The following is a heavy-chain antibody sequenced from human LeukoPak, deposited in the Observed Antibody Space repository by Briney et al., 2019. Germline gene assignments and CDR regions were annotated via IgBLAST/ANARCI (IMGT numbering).Heavy chain of an antibody. CDR1: GGSISSHY. CDR2: IYYSGNT. CDR3: AREERSHYVYMDL. J-gene: IGHJ6*03. D-gene: IGHD1-26*01. V-gene: IGHV4-59*11. Sequence: SETLSLTCTVSGGSISSHYWSWIRQPPGKGLEWIGYIYYSGNTNYNPSLKSRVTISVDTSKNQFSLKLTSVTAADPAVYYCAREERSHYVYMDLWGKGTTVTGSS.